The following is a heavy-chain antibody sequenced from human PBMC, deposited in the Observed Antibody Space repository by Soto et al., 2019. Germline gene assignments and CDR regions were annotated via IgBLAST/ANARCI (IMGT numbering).Heavy chain of an antibody. CDR3: VRARIDY. J-gene: IGHJ4*02. CDR1: GFTFSSYS. V-gene: IGHV3-7*03. CDR2: INGDGTET. Sequence: EVQLVESGGGLVKPGGSLRLSCAASGFTFSSYSMNWVRQAPGKGLEWVATINGDGTETYYGDSVQGRFTISRDNAKNSLFLRLNTLRDDDTAVYYCVRARIDYWGQGTLVTVSS.